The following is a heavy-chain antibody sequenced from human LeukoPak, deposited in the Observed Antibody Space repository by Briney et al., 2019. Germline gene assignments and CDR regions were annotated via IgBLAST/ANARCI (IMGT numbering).Heavy chain of an antibody. CDR1: GGSIRGYF. V-gene: IGHV4-59*13. J-gene: IGHJ3*02. D-gene: IGHD1-14*01. CDR2: MYCSGSF. Sequence: SETLSLTCTVSGGSIRGYFWSWIRQPPGKGLEWIGYMYCSGSFNYNPSLKSRVTISGDTSKNHLSLNLIYVIAADTAVYYCTRAPFTGDAFDIWAEGTVVSVSS. CDR3: TRAPFTGDAFDI.